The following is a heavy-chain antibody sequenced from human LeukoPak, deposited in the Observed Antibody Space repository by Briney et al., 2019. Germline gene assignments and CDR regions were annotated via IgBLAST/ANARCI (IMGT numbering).Heavy chain of an antibody. Sequence: PGRSLRLSCAASGFTFDDYAMHWVRQAPGKGLEWVSGISWSSGNIVYADSVEGRFTISRDNAKNSLYLQMNSLRAEDTALYFCVKSNRPVAARGNFVYWGQGTLVTVSS. V-gene: IGHV3-9*01. D-gene: IGHD6-6*01. CDR3: VKSNRPVAARGNFVY. J-gene: IGHJ4*02. CDR2: ISWSSGNI. CDR1: GFTFDDYA.